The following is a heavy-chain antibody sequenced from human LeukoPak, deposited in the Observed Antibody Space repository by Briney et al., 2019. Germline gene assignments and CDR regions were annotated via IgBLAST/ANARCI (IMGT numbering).Heavy chain of an antibody. CDR1: GGSISSGGYS. CDR2: IYHSGST. V-gene: IGHV4-30-2*01. CDR3: ARVPYDSSGYHFDY. D-gene: IGHD3-22*01. Sequence: SETLSLTCAVSGGSISSGGYSWSWIRQPPGKGLEWIGYIYHSGSTYYNPSPKSRVTISVDRSKNQLSLKLSSVTAADTAVYYCARVPYDSSGYHFDYWGQGTLVTVSS. J-gene: IGHJ4*02.